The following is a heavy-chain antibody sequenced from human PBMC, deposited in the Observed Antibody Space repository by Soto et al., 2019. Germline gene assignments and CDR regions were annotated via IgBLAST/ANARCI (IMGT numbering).Heavy chain of an antibody. CDR2: IIPIFGTA. CDR1: GGTFSSYA. Sequence: QVQLVQSGAEVKKPGSSVKVSCKASGGTFSSYAISWVRQAPGQGLEWMGGIIPIFGTANYAQKFQGRVTITADESTSTAHMELSSLRSEDTAVYYCARDALGGATEGDVFDYWGQGTLVTVSS. J-gene: IGHJ4*02. CDR3: ARDALGGATEGDVFDY. V-gene: IGHV1-69*01. D-gene: IGHD1-26*01.